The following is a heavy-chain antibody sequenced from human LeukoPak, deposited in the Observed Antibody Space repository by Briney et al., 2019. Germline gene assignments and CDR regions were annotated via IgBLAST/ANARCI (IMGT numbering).Heavy chain of an antibody. CDR3: AKLQAGYFDSSGYHFDY. CDR2: MSGSGGPT. J-gene: IGHJ4*02. D-gene: IGHD3-22*01. Sequence: AGGSLRLSCAASGFTFSSYAMSWVRQAPGKGLEWVSVMSGSGGPTYYADSVKGRFTISRDNSKNTLYLQLNSLRADDTAVYYCAKLQAGYFDSSGYHFDYWGQGTLATVSS. CDR1: GFTFSSYA. V-gene: IGHV3-23*01.